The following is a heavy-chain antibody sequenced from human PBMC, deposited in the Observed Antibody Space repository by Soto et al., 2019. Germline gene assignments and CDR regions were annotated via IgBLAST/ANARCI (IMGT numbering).Heavy chain of an antibody. CDR1: GGSISDYQ. D-gene: IGHD3-16*01. CDR2: IYYSGRT. V-gene: IGHV4-59*01. J-gene: IGHJ4*02. CDR3: ARKRGLGEISPYLDY. Sequence: QVQLQESGPGLVKPSETLSLTCSISGGSISDYQWNWIRQPPGKGLEWIGYIYYSGRTNYNPSLKKRLNISTDTSTRPFSLRLRSVAAADTAVYYCARKRGLGEISPYLDYWGQGALVTVSS.